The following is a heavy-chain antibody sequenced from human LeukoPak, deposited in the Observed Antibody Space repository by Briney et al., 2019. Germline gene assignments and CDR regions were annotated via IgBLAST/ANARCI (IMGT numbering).Heavy chain of an antibody. J-gene: IGHJ6*02. Sequence: SETLSLTCTVSGGSISSGGYYWSWIRQHPGKGLEWIGYIYYSGSTYYNPSLKSRVTISVDTSKNQFSLKLSSVTAADTAVYYCARGPEYWLPDYYYYGMDVWGQGTTVTVSS. CDR2: IYYSGST. CDR3: ARGPEYWLPDYYYYGMDV. CDR1: GGSISSGGYY. D-gene: IGHD2/OR15-2a*01. V-gene: IGHV4-31*03.